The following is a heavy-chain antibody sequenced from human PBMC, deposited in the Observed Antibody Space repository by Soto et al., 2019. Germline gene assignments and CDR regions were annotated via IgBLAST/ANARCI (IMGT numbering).Heavy chain of an antibody. CDR2: INAGNGNT. V-gene: IGHV1-3*01. J-gene: IGHJ6*02. Sequence: AAVKVYCKASGYTFTSYAMHCVRQAPGQMLEWMGWINAGNGNTKYSQKFQGRVTITRDTSASTAYMELSSLRSEDTAVYYCASSGPTSSWYSYYYYGMDVWGQGTTVTVSS. CDR1: GYTFTSYA. D-gene: IGHD6-13*01. CDR3: ASSGPTSSWYSYYYYGMDV.